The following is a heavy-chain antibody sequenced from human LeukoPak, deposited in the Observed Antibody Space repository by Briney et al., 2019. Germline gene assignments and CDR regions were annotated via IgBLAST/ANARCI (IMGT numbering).Heavy chain of an antibody. J-gene: IGHJ3*02. Sequence: GGSLRLSCAASGFTFSNYAMSWVRQAPGKGLEWVSAISGSGDTTYYADSVKGRFTISRDNSKKTLFLEMDSLRAEDTAVYYCAKDYVSSLADAFDIWGQGTMVSVSS. CDR1: GFTFSNYA. D-gene: IGHD2/OR15-2a*01. V-gene: IGHV3-23*01. CDR2: ISGSGDTT. CDR3: AKDYVSSLADAFDI.